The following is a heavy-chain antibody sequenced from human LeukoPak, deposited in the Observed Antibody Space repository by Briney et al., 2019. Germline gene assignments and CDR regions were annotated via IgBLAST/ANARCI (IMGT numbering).Heavy chain of an antibody. CDR1: GGTFSSYA. CDR2: IIPIFGTA. CDR3: ASGTSAVLRYFDHRFKEDYYYYYGMDV. J-gene: IGHJ6*02. D-gene: IGHD3-9*01. Sequence: ASVKVSCKASGGTFSSYAISWVRQAPGQGLEWMGGIIPIFGTANYAQKFQGRATITADESTSTAYMELSSLRSEDTAVYYCASGTSAVLRYFDHRFKEDYYYYYGMDVWGQGTTVTVSS. V-gene: IGHV1-69*13.